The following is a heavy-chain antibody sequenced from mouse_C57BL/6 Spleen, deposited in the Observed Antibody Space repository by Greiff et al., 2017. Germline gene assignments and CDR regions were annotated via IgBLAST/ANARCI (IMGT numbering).Heavy chain of an antibody. CDR1: GYTFTGYW. V-gene: IGHV1-9*01. CDR3: AGVATRYAMDY. CDR2: ILPGSGST. Sequence: VKLMESGAELMKPGASVKLSCKATGYTFTGYWIEWVKQRPGHGLEWIGEILPGSGSTNFNEKFKGKATFTADTSSTTAYMQLSSLTTEDSAICYCAGVATRYAMDYRGQGTSVTVSS. D-gene: IGHD1-1*01. J-gene: IGHJ4*01.